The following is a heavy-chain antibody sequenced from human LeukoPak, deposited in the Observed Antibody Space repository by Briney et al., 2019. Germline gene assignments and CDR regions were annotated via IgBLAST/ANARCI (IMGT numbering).Heavy chain of an antibody. Sequence: SETLSLTCTVSGGSISSSSYYWGWIRQPPGKGLEWIGNIYYSGSTYYNPSLKSRVTISVDTSKNQFSLKLSSVTAADTAVYYCASNGKGLETATIRAFDYWGQGTLVTVSS. D-gene: IGHD5-24*01. CDR3: ASNGKGLETATIRAFDY. V-gene: IGHV4-39*01. CDR1: GGSISSSSYY. J-gene: IGHJ4*02. CDR2: IYYSGST.